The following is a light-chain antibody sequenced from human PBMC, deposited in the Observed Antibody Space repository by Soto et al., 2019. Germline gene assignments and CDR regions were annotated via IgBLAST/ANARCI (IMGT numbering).Light chain of an antibody. Sequence: QAVVTQEPSFSVSPGRTVTLTCGLSSGSVSTSYYPSWYQQTPGQAPRTLIYNTNTRSSGVPDRFSGSNLGNKAALTITGAQADDESDYYCVLYMGSGTWVFGGGTKLTVL. J-gene: IGLJ3*02. CDR3: VLYMGSGTWV. CDR1: SGSVSTSYY. CDR2: NTN. V-gene: IGLV8-61*01.